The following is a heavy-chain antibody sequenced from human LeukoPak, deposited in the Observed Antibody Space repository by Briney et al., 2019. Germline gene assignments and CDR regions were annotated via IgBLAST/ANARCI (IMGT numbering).Heavy chain of an antibody. CDR1: GFTFSTYT. V-gene: IGHV3-21*01. D-gene: IGHD5-24*01. CDR2: ISSSSSYI. J-gene: IGHJ4*02. CDR3: ARHRDGKFDY. Sequence: GGSLRLSCVASGFTFSTYTMVWVRQAPGKGLEWVSSISSSSSYIYYADSVKGRFTISRDNAKNSLYLQMNSLRAEDTAVYYCARHRDGKFDYWGQGTLVTVSS.